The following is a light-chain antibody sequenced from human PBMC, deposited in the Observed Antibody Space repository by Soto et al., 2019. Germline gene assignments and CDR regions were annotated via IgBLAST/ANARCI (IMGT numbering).Light chain of an antibody. CDR1: QRVLYSPNNNNY. V-gene: IGKV4-1*01. CDR2: WAS. Sequence: DIVMTQSPDSLAVSLGERATINCKSSQRVLYSPNNNNYLAWYQQKPGQPPKLLIYWASTRESGVPDRFSGSGSGTDFTLTISSLQAEDVAVYYCQQYYGAPQNFGQGTKVEIK. CDR3: QQYYGAPQN. J-gene: IGKJ1*01.